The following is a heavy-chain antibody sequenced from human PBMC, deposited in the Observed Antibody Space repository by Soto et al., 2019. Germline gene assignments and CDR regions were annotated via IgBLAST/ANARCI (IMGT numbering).Heavy chain of an antibody. V-gene: IGHV4-4*02. Sequence: LSLTCAVSSGSISSSNWWSWVRQPPGKGLEWIGEIYHSGSTNYNPSLKSRVTISVDKSKNQFSLKLSSVTAADTAVYYCARFRYNWSDNWFDPWGQGTLVTVSS. J-gene: IGHJ5*02. CDR1: SGSISSSNW. D-gene: IGHD1-20*01. CDR3: ARFRYNWSDNWFDP. CDR2: IYHSGST.